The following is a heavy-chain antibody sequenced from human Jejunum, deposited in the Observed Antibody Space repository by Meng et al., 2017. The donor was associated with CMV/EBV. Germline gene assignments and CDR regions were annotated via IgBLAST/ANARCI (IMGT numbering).Heavy chain of an antibody. Sequence: GFTVSNDGMNWVRQAPGKGMGWISSIRPSSSSIYYADSVKGRFTISRDNAKKALYLQMNSLRAEDTGVYYCARGIIAVPNAYYLVDWGQGTLVTVSS. CDR1: GFTVSNDG. V-gene: IGHV3-21*01. J-gene: IGHJ4*02. CDR3: ARGIIAVPNAYYLVD. CDR2: IRPSSSSI. D-gene: IGHD2-21*01.